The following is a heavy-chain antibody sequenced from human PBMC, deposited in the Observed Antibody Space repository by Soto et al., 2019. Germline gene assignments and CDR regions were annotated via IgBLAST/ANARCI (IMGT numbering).Heavy chain of an antibody. D-gene: IGHD3-16*01. V-gene: IGHV4-59*01. J-gene: IGHJ3*02. CDR3: ARDRDYDYIRGSPRVLFDI. CDR1: WGSSSSYC. Sequence: SETLSLTSTVAWGSSSSYCWSWIRQPPGKGLEWIGYIYYSGSTNYNPSLKSRVTISVDTSKNQFSLKLSSVTAADTAVYYCARDRDYDYIRGSPRVLFDIWGQGTMVTVSS. CDR2: IYYSGST.